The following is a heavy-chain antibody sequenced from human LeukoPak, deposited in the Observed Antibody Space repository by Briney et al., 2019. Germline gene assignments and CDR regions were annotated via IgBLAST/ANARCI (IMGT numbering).Heavy chain of an antibody. CDR3: AKEHGDYRLGDTMDV. V-gene: IGHV3-30*18. D-gene: IGHD4-17*01. Sequence: GGSLRLSCAASGFTFSSYGMHWVRQAPGKGLEWVAVISYDGSKTYYADAVKGLITISRDNSKNTLYVQMNSLRAEDTAVYYCAKEHGDYRLGDTMDVWGQGTTVTVSS. CDR2: ISYDGSKT. J-gene: IGHJ6*02. CDR1: GFTFSSYG.